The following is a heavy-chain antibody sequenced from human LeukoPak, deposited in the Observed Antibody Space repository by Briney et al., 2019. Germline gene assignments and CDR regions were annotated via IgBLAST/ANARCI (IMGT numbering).Heavy chain of an antibody. V-gene: IGHV3-21*01. D-gene: IGHD1-20*01. CDR3: ARDDNWNDKPFDL. CDR2: ISTSSSHI. J-gene: IGHJ4*02. CDR1: GFTFSFYM. Sequence: GGSLRLSCTASGFTFSFYMMNWVRQAPGKGLERVSSISTSSSHIYYAESLKGRFTVSRDNAKSSLYLQMNNLTAGDTAVYYCARDDNWNDKPFDLWGQGTLVTLSS.